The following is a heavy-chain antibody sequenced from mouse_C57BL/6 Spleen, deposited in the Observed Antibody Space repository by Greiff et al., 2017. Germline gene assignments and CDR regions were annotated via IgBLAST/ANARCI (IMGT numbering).Heavy chain of an antibody. CDR1: GYTFTEYT. CDR3: ARHGEGSKTDYFDY. CDR2: FYPGSGSL. V-gene: IGHV1-62-2*01. J-gene: IGHJ2*01. Sequence: VQLVESGAELVKPGASVKLSCTASGYTFTEYTIHWVKQRSGQGLEWIGWFYPGSGSLKYNEKFKDKATLTAYKSSSTVYMELSRLTSEDSAVYFCARHGEGSKTDYFDYWGQGTTLTVSS. D-gene: IGHD2-5*01.